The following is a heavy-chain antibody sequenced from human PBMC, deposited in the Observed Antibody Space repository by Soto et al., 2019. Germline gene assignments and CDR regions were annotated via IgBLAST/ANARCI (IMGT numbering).Heavy chain of an antibody. V-gene: IGHV4-30-4*08. Sequence: SESMYITCTVSGVSVSSYFWSWFRQPPGKGLEWIGYIYYSGSTYYNPSLKSRVTISVDTSKNQFSLKLSSVTAADTAVYYCAREGPQIRFDPWGQGTLVTVSS. CDR2: IYYSGST. J-gene: IGHJ5*02. CDR1: GVSVSSYF. CDR3: AREGPQIRFDP.